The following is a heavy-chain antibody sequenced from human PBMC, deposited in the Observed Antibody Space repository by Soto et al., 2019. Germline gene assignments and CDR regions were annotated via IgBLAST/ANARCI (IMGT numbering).Heavy chain of an antibody. J-gene: IGHJ4*02. CDR3: ARGAYRYFDY. Sequence: QVQLVESGGGVVQPGKSLRLSCVGSGFTFSGYAMHWIRQAPGKAPEWVALISSDGSSTLYADSVRGRFTISRDNSRDTLYLQLNSVRPDDTAVFSCARGAYRYFDYWGQGTLVTVSP. CDR1: GFTFSGYA. D-gene: IGHD4-4*01. CDR2: ISSDGSST. V-gene: IGHV3-30-3*01.